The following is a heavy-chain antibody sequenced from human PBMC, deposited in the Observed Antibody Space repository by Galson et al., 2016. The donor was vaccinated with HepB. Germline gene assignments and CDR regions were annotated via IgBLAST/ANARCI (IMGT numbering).Heavy chain of an antibody. CDR2: IYFSGRT. Sequence: SETLSLTCSVSGDSISSYYWSWIRQPPGKGLEWMGYIYFSGRTSYTPSLKSRLTISVDTSKNQFSLKLTSVTASDTAVYFCARTGVHEYWSGYPEAFFDYWCQGILVTVSS. J-gene: IGHJ4*02. CDR3: ARTGVHEYWSGYPEAFFDY. CDR1: GDSISSYY. D-gene: IGHD3-3*01. V-gene: IGHV4-59*01.